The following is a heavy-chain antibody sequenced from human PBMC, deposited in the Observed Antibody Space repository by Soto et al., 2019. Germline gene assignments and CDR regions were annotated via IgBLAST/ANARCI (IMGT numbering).Heavy chain of an antibody. Sequence: QVQLVQSGAEVKKPGSSVKVSCKASGGTFSSYTISWVRQAPGQGLEWMGRIIPILGIANYAQKFQGRVTITADKSTSTAYMELSSLRSEDTAVYYCARVSPHGGNPLGVDYWGQGTLVTVSS. CDR3: ARVSPHGGNPLGVDY. J-gene: IGHJ4*02. CDR1: GGTFSSYT. V-gene: IGHV1-69*02. D-gene: IGHD2-15*01. CDR2: IIPILGIA.